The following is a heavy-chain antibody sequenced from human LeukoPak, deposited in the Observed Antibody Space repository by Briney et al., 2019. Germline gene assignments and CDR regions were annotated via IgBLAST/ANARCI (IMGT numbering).Heavy chain of an antibody. CDR2: IYYGGNT. D-gene: IGHD6-19*01. J-gene: IGHJ4*02. Sequence: SETLSLTCAVYGGSFSGYYWSWIRQPPGKGLEWIGSIYYGGNTYYNPSLKSRVSIFVDTSQSQFSLKLSSVTAADTAVYYCARQSAPRYSSGWYGNLYSDYWGQGTLVTVSS. CDR3: ARQSAPRYSSGWYGNLYSDY. V-gene: IGHV4-34*01. CDR1: GGSFSGYY.